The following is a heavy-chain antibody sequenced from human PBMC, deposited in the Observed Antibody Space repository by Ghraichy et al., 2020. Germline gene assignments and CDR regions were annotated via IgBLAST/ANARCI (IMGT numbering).Heavy chain of an antibody. D-gene: IGHD6-13*01. CDR3: AKVRAAAGRFVYYYYGKDV. J-gene: IGHJ6*02. CDR1: GFTFSSYA. Sequence: GGSLRLSCAASGFTFSSYAMSWVRQAPGKGLEWVSAISGSGGSTYYADSVKGRFTISRDNSKNTLYLQMNSLRAEDTAVYYCAKVRAAAGRFVYYYYGKDVWGQGTTVTVSS. V-gene: IGHV3-23*01. CDR2: ISGSGGST.